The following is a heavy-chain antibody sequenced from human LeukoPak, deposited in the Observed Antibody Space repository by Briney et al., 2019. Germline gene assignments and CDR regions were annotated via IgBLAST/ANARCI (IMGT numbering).Heavy chain of an antibody. J-gene: IGHJ4*02. CDR3: ARGKSSSSDPFDC. Sequence: GASVKVSCKASGGTFSSYAISWVRQAPGQGLEWMGGIIPIFGTANYAQKFQGRVTITADESASTAYMELSSLRSEDTAVYYCARGKSSSSDPFDCWGQGTLVTVSS. CDR1: GGTFSSYA. V-gene: IGHV1-69*13. CDR2: IIPIFGTA. D-gene: IGHD6-6*01.